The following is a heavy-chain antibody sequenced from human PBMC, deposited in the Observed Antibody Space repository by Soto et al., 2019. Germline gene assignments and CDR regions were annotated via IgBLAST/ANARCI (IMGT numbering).Heavy chain of an antibody. CDR2: IHNSGTT. D-gene: IGHD3-10*01. CDR1: GGSISRSVYY. Sequence: QVQLQESGPGLVKPSQTLSLTCAVSGGSISRSVYYCNWIRQHPGKGLEWIGYIHNSGTTYYNPSLKSRLTFSVDTSKNQFSLKLSSVTTAYTAVCDYSPDPISPGVVGWHFDLWGRGPLVTVSS. CDR3: SPDPISPGVVGWHFDL. J-gene: IGHJ2*01. V-gene: IGHV4-31*11.